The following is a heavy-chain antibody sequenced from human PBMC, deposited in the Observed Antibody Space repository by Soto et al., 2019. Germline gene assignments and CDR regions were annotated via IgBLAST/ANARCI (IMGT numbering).Heavy chain of an antibody. CDR1: GDSISNGDYY. Sequence: QVQLQESGPGLVKPSQTLSLACTVSGDSISNGDYYWSWVRQPPGKSLEWVGFILYTGTTYYNPCIRSRAAISIGTSNNQCFQNVYSVTAADTAVYYCARVQVARSWFAPWGRGTVVTVSS. J-gene: IGHJ5*02. CDR2: ILYTGTT. V-gene: IGHV4-30-4*08. CDR3: ARVQVARSWFAP.